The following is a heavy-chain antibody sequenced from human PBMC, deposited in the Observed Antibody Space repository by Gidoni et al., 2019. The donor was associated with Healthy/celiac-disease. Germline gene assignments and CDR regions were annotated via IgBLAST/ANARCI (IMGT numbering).Heavy chain of an antibody. CDR3: ASRLYYYYGMDV. Sequence: QVQLVESGGGVVQPGRSLRLSCAASGFTFSSYGMHWVRQAPGKGLEWVAVISYDGSNKYYADSVKGRFTISRDNSKNTLYLQMNSLRAEDTAVYYCASRLYYYYGMDVWGQGTTVTVSS. V-gene: IGHV3-30*03. CDR1: GFTFSSYG. CDR2: ISYDGSNK. J-gene: IGHJ6*02.